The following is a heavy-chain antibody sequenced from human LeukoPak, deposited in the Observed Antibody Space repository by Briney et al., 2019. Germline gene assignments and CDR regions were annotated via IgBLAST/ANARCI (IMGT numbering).Heavy chain of an antibody. V-gene: IGHV3-23*01. Sequence: GGSLRLSCAASGFTFTTYWMSWVRQARGKGLEWVSAISGSGGSTYYADSVKGRFTIPRDNSKNTLYLQMNSLRAEDTAVYYCAKDQYSEAYYYYYMDVWGNGTTVTVSS. CDR2: ISGSGGST. CDR1: GFTFTTYW. J-gene: IGHJ6*03. D-gene: IGHD5-18*01. CDR3: AKDQYSEAYYYYYMDV.